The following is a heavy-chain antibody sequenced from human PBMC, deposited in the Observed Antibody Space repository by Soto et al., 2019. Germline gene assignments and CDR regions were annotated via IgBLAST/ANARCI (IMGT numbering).Heavy chain of an antibody. CDR3: ARDVGYSSGWTGGWFDP. V-gene: IGHV3-53*04. J-gene: IGHJ5*02. D-gene: IGHD6-19*01. CDR1: GFTVSSNY. Sequence: EVQLVESGGGLVQPGGSLRLSCAASGFTVSSNYMSWVRQAPGKGLEWVSVIYSGGSTYYADSVKGRFTISRHNSKNTLYLQMNSRRAEDTAVYYCARDVGYSSGWTGGWFDPWGQGTLVTVSS. CDR2: IYSGGST.